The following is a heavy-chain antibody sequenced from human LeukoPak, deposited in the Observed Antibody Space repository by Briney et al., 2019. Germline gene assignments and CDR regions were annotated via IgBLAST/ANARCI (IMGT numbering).Heavy chain of an antibody. Sequence: SETLSLTCTVSGGSISSYYWSWIRQPPGKGLEWIGYIYYSGSTNYNPSLKSRVTISVDTSKHQFSLKLSSVTAAEPALYYCGRNRARLAIPLLSRSDAFDIWGQGTMVTVSS. J-gene: IGHJ3*02. CDR1: GGSISSYY. CDR3: GRNRARLAIPLLSRSDAFDI. V-gene: IGHV4-59*01. D-gene: IGHD3-10*01. CDR2: IYYSGST.